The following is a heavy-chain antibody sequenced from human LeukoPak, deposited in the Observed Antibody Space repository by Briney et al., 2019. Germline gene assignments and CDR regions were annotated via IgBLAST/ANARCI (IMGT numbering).Heavy chain of an antibody. D-gene: IGHD2-2*01. J-gene: IGHJ5*02. Sequence: ASVKVSCKASGYTFTNYGISWVRQAPGQGLEWMGWISAYNGNTNYAQKLQGRVTMTTDTSTSTAYMELRSLRSDDTAVYYCARDKGGYCSSTSCYSGWFDPWGQGNLGTVSS. CDR2: ISAYNGNT. CDR1: GYTFTNYG. CDR3: ARDKGGYCSSTSCYSGWFDP. V-gene: IGHV1-18*01.